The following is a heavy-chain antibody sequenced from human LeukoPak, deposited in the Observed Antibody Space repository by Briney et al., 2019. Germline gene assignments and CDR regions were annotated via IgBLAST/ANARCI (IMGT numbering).Heavy chain of an antibody. J-gene: IGHJ4*02. V-gene: IGHV1-69*13. D-gene: IGHD4-23*01. CDR3: ARDSLHGGNSFLDY. Sequence: SVKVSCKASGGTFSSYAISWVRQAPGQGLEWMGGIIPIFGTANYAQKFQGRVTITADESTSTAYMELSSLRSEDTAVYYCARDSLHGGNSFLDYWGQGILVTVSA. CDR1: GGTFSSYA. CDR2: IIPIFGTA.